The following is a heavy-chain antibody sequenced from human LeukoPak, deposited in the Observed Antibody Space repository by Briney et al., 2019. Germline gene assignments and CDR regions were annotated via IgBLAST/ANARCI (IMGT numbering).Heavy chain of an antibody. J-gene: IGHJ6*03. CDR3: ASGSSSWYDPYYYYYMDV. CDR2: IYHSGST. Sequence: SETLSLTCTVSGYSISSGYYWGWIRQPPGKGLEWIGSIYHSGSTYYSPSLNSRLTISVDTSKNQFSLKLRFVTAADTAVYYCASGSSSWYDPYYYYYMDVWGKGTTVTISS. D-gene: IGHD6-13*01. V-gene: IGHV4-38-2*02. CDR1: GYSISSGYY.